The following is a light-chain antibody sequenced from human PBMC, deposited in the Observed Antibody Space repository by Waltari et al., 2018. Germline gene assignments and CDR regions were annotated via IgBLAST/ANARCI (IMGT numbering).Light chain of an antibody. CDR1: NIERKT. CDR2: DDT. Sequence: SYVLTQPPSVSVAPGQTATITCGGNNIERKTVHWYQPRPGQAPVVVVSDDTDRTPRVPDRCSGSNSGKTATLTINRVEVGDEADYYCHVWDSSNDHLVIFGGGTRLTVL. J-gene: IGLJ2*01. V-gene: IGLV3-21*02. CDR3: HVWDSSNDHLVI.